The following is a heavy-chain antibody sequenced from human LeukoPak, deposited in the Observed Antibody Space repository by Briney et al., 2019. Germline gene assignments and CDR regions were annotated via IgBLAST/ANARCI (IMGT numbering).Heavy chain of an antibody. V-gene: IGHV4-34*01. Sequence: SETLSLTCAVYGGSFSGYYWSWIRQPPGKGLEWIGEINHSGSTNYNPSLKSRVTISVDTSKNQFSLKLSSVTAADTAVYDCARVSKGDNWNEGFVYWGQGTLVTVSS. D-gene: IGHD1-20*01. CDR3: ARVSKGDNWNEGFVY. J-gene: IGHJ4*02. CDR2: INHSGST. CDR1: GGSFSGYY.